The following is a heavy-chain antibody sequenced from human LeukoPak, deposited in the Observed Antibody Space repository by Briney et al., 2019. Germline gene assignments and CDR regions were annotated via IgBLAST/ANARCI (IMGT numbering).Heavy chain of an antibody. Sequence: SETLSPTCIVSGGSISSYYWSWIRQPAGKGLEWIGRMYTTVSTNYNPSLKSRVTMSLDTSKNQFSLKLSSLTAADTAVYYCARESPYTSTLDYWGQGTLVTVSS. CDR3: ARESPYTSTLDY. CDR2: MYTTVST. D-gene: IGHD5/OR15-5a*01. J-gene: IGHJ4*02. V-gene: IGHV4-4*07. CDR1: GGSISSYY.